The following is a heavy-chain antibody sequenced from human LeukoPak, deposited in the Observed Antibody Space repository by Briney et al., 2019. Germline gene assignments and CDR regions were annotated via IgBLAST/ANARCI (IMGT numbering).Heavy chain of an antibody. J-gene: IGHJ5*02. CDR2: INPNSSGT. D-gene: IGHD6-6*01. CDR3: SRQLVWGNWFDP. CDR1: GYTFTGYY. Sequence: GASVKVSCKASGYTFTGYYMHWVRQAHGQGMGLMGRINPNSSGTNYEQKYQGRVTMTSATSISTASMELSRLRSDDTAVDYCSRQLVWGNWFDPWGQGTLVTVSS. V-gene: IGHV1-2*06.